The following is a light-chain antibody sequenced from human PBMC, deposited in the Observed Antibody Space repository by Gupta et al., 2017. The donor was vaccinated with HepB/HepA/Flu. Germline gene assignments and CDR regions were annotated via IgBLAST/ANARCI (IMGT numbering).Light chain of an antibody. CDR2: WAS. J-gene: IGKJ4*01. CDR1: QTVLYSSNTKNY. Sequence: DIVMTQSPDSLAVSLGERAPIKCKSSQTVLYSSNTKNYLAWYQKKPGQPPRLLIYWASTRESGVPDRFSGSGSGTDFTLTISSLQAEDVAVYYCQQYYSIPPTFGGGTKVEIK. CDR3: QQYYSIPPT. V-gene: IGKV4-1*01.